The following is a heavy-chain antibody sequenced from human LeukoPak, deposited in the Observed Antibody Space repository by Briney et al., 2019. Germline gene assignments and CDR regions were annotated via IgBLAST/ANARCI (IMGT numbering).Heavy chain of an antibody. V-gene: IGHV1-18*01. Sequence: ASVNVSCKASGYTFTNYGVTWVRQAPGQGLEWMGYISSYNGNTNYAQTLQGRVTMTTETSACTAYMELRSLRSDDTAVYYCARGPGIEVGGSSYYFDYWGQGTLVTVSS. J-gene: IGHJ4*02. CDR3: ARGPGIEVGGSSYYFDY. D-gene: IGHD3-22*01. CDR1: GYTFTNYG. CDR2: ISSYNGNT.